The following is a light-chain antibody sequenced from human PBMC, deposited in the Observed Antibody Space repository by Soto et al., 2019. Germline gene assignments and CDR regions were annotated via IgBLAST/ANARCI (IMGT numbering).Light chain of an antibody. Sequence: QSALTQPASVSGSPGQSIAISCTGTSSDVGGYKYVSWYQHYPGKAPKLMIYDVSNRPSGVSDRFSGSKSGNTASLTISGXXXXDEADYYCSSYTSSSSYVFGTGTKLTVL. J-gene: IGLJ1*01. V-gene: IGLV2-14*03. CDR1: SSDVGGYKY. CDR3: SSYTSSSSYV. CDR2: DVS.